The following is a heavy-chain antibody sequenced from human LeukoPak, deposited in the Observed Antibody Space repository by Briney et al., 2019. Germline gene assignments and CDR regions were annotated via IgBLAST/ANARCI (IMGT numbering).Heavy chain of an antibody. Sequence: GGSLRLSCTASGFTFGDYAMTWVRQAPGKGLEWVGFIRSKIYGGTPEYAASVKGRFTISRDDSKGVAYLQVNSLKTEDTAVYYCTRDQTPYYWGQGTLVTVSS. V-gene: IGHV3-49*04. CDR2: IRSKIYGGTP. CDR1: GFTFGDYA. J-gene: IGHJ4*02. CDR3: TRDQTPYY.